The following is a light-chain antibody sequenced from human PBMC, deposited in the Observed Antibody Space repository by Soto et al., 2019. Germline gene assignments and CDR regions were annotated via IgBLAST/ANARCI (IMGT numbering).Light chain of an antibody. V-gene: IGLV1-40*01. CDR3: QSYDSSLSAPYV. J-gene: IGLJ1*01. CDR1: SSNIGAAHG. CDR2: GNT. Sequence: QSVLTQPPSVSGAPGQRVTISCTGSSSNIGAAHGVYWYQHLPGAAPKLLIYGNTNRPSGVPDRFSGSKSGTSASLVITGLQAEDEADYYCQSYDSSLSAPYVFGTGTKVTVL.